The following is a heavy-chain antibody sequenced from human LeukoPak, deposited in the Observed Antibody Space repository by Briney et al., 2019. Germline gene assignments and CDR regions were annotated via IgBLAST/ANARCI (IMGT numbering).Heavy chain of an antibody. V-gene: IGHV3-74*01. CDR1: GFTFSSYW. CDR3: AKCYDFWSGYGYDAFDI. CDR2: INSDGSST. Sequence: GGSLRLSCAASGFTFSSYWMHWVRQAPGKGLVWVSRINSDGSSTSYADSVKGRFTISRDNSKNTLYLQMNSLRAEDTAVYYCAKCYDFWSGYGYDAFDIWGQGTMVTVSS. J-gene: IGHJ3*02. D-gene: IGHD3-3*01.